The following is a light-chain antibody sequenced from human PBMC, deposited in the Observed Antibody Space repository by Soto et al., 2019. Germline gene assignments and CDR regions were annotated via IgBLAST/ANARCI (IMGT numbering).Light chain of an antibody. CDR3: QQVDTYTIT. CDR1: QGITNY. J-gene: IGKJ5*01. Sequence: DIQLTQSPSSLSASVGDRVTITCRVSQGITNYLAWYQQRPGKAPNLLIYAASTLQSGVPSRFSGSGSGTDFTLTISSLKPEDFATYVCQQVDTYTITFGQGTRLEIK. V-gene: IGKV1-9*01. CDR2: AAS.